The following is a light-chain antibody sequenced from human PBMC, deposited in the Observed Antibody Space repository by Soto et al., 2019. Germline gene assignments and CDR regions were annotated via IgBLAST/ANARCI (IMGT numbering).Light chain of an antibody. CDR3: QQRSNWPPT. Sequence: EIVSTQSPATLSLSPGERATLSCRASQSVTSYLAWYQQKPGQAPRLLIYDASNRATGIPARFSGSGSGTDFTLTISSLEPEDFAFYYCQQRSNWPPTFGQGTKVEI. CDR2: DAS. J-gene: IGKJ1*01. CDR1: QSVTSY. V-gene: IGKV3-11*01.